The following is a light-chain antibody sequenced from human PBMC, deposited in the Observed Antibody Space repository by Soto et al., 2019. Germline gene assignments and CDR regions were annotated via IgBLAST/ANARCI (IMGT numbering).Light chain of an antibody. CDR2: DAS. Sequence: DIQMTQSPSTLSASVGDRVTITCRASQSISSWLAWYQLKPGEAPKLLIYDASTLGTGVASRFSGSGSGTEFTLTINALQPDDFATYFCQHDKTHSQTFGQGTRVDI. CDR3: QHDKTHSQT. CDR1: QSISSW. J-gene: IGKJ1*01. V-gene: IGKV1-5*01.